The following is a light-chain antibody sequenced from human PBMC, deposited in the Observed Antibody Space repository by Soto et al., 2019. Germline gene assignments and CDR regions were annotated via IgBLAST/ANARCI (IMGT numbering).Light chain of an antibody. Sequence: DIQMTQSPSTLSGSVGDRVTITCRASQTISNWLAWYQQKPGKAPKLLIYKASSLESGVPSRFSGSGSGTEFTLTISSLQPDDFATYYCQQYNSISLLTFGGGTKVEIK. CDR3: QQYNSISLLT. J-gene: IGKJ4*01. CDR2: KAS. V-gene: IGKV1-5*03. CDR1: QTISNW.